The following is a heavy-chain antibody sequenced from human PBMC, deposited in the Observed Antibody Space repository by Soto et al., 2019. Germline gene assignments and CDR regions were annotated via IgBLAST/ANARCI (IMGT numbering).Heavy chain of an antibody. D-gene: IGHD1-7*01. Sequence: QVQLQESGPGLVKPSETLSLTCTVSGDSINSYYWSWIRQPPGKGLEWIGYFYYSGSTSYNPSLKSRVTISIDTSKNQFSLKLSAVTAADTAVYYCARDANLITGTTGAFDIWGQGTMATVSS. CDR2: FYYSGST. J-gene: IGHJ3*02. CDR3: ARDANLITGTTGAFDI. CDR1: GDSINSYY. V-gene: IGHV4-59*01.